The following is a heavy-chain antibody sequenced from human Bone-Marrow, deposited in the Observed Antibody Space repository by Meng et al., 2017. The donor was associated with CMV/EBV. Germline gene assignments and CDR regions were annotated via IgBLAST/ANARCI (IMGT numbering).Heavy chain of an antibody. CDR2: IYWNDDK. CDR1: GFSLSTSGVG. J-gene: IGHJ5*02. V-gene: IGHV2-5*01. Sequence: GFSLSTSGVGVGWIRQPPGKALEWLALIYWNDDKRYSPSLKSRLTITKDTSKNQVVLTMTNMDPVDTATYYCAHRRTWELRVNRFDPWGQGTLVTVSS. CDR3: AHRRTWELRVNRFDP. D-gene: IGHD1-26*01.